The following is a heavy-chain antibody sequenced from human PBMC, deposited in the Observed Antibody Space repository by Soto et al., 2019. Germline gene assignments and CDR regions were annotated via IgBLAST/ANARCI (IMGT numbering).Heavy chain of an antibody. D-gene: IGHD2-2*01. CDR1: GGSISSYY. CDR3: ARGRRDQLLRSRGHWFDP. V-gene: IGHV4-4*07. Sequence: SETLSLTCTVSGGSISSYYWSWIRQPAGKGLEWIGRIYTSGSTNYNPSLKSRVTMSVDTSKNQFSLKLSSVTAADTAVYYCARGRRDQLLRSRGHWFDPWGQGTLVTVSS. CDR2: IYTSGST. J-gene: IGHJ5*02.